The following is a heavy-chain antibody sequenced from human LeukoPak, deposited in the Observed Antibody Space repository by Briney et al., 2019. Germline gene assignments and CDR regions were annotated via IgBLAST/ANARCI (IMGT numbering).Heavy chain of an antibody. J-gene: IGHJ4*02. CDR1: GGSISSYY. V-gene: IGHV4-4*07. CDR3: ARVDYYYDSRYFDY. CDR2: IYTSGST. D-gene: IGHD3-22*01. Sequence: SETLSLTCTVSGGSISSYYWSWIRQPAGKGLEWIGRIYTSGSTNYNPSLKSRVTMSVDTSKNQFSLKLSSVTAADTAVYYCARVDYYYDSRYFDYWGQGTLVTVSS.